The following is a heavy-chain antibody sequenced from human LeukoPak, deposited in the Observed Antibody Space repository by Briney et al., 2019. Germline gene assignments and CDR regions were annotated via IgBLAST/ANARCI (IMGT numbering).Heavy chain of an antibody. CDR3: AKGQRDYYGSGSYKSADY. Sequence: PGGSLRLSCAASGFTFSSYGMHWVRQAPGKGLEWVAVISYDGSNKYYADSVKGRFTISRDNSKNTLYLQMNSLRAEDTAVYYCAKGQRDYYGSGSYKSADYWGQGTLVTVSS. CDR2: ISYDGSNK. V-gene: IGHV3-30*18. J-gene: IGHJ4*02. D-gene: IGHD3-10*01. CDR1: GFTFSSYG.